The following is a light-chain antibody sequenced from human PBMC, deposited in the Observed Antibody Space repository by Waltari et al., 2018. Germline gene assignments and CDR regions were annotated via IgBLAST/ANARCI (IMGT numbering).Light chain of an antibody. CDR2: YKSDSDK. CDR3: MIWHSSAVV. J-gene: IGLJ2*01. V-gene: IGLV5-45*02. Sequence: QAVLTQPSSLSASPGASASLTCTFPSGPNVGTYRIYWYQQKPGSHPQYLLRYKSDSDKQQGSGVPSRFSGSKDASANAGILLISGLQSEDEADYYCMIWHSSAVVFGGGTKLTVL. CDR1: SGPNVGTYR.